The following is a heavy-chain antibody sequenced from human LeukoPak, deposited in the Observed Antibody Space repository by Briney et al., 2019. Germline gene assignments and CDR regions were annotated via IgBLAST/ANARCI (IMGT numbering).Heavy chain of an antibody. CDR1: GYTFTSYA. Sequence: ASVKVSCKASGYTFTSYAMHWVRQAPGQRLEWMGWINAGNGNTKYSQKFQGRVTISRGTSASTAYMELSSLRSDDTAVYYCARDEIEELLTGWGGMDVWGQGTTVTVSS. CDR3: ARDEIEELLTGWGGMDV. D-gene: IGHD3-10*01. J-gene: IGHJ6*02. CDR2: INAGNGNT. V-gene: IGHV1-3*01.